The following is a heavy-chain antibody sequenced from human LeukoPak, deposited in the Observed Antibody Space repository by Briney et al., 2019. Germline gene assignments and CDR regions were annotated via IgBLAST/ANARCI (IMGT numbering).Heavy chain of an antibody. D-gene: IGHD3-10*02. CDR1: GGSISSYY. Sequence: SETLSLTCTVSGGSISSYYWSWIRQPPGKGPEWIGYIYSSGSTNYNPSLKSRVTISVDTSRNQFSLKLGSVTAADTAMYYCARMFQYYYMDVWGKGTTVTVSS. CDR3: ARMFQYYYMDV. J-gene: IGHJ6*03. CDR2: IYSSGST. V-gene: IGHV4-59*01.